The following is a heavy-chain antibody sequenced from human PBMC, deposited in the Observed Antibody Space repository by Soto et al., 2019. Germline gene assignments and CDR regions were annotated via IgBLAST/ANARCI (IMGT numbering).Heavy chain of an antibody. CDR3: AHGFGDSGYDDGGFDY. J-gene: IGHJ4*02. D-gene: IGHD5-12*01. Sequence: QITLKESGPTLVKPTQTLTLTCTFSGFSLSTDGVGVGWIRQPPGKALEGLALIYWDDDKRYSPSLKGRLRITKDTSKHQVVLTMTNMDPADTGTYYCAHGFGDSGYDDGGFDYWGQGTLVTVSS. CDR1: GFSLSTDGVG. CDR2: IYWDDDK. V-gene: IGHV2-5*02.